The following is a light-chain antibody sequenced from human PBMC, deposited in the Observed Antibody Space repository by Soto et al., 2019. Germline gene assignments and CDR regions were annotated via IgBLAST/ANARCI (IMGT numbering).Light chain of an antibody. CDR3: HHYSNWPPYT. Sequence: EIVMTQSPDTLSVSPGERAALSCRTSQSVSRDLAWYQQKPGQAPRLLIYGASTSATGIPARFSGSGSGTEFTLTISSLQSEDFAVYYCHHYSNWPPYTFGQGTKLEI. J-gene: IGKJ2*01. CDR1: QSVSRD. CDR2: GAS. V-gene: IGKV3D-15*01.